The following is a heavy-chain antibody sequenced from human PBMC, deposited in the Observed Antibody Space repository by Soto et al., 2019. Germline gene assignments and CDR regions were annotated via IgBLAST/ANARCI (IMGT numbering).Heavy chain of an antibody. V-gene: IGHV1-18*01. Sequence: QVQLVQSGAEVKQPGASVKVSCKASGYTFTSYGISWVRQAPGQGLEWMGWISAYNGNTNYAQKLQGRVTMTTDTSTSTAYMELRSLRSDDTAVYYCARGVIGTMVRGVHLFDYWGQGTLVTVSS. J-gene: IGHJ4*02. CDR3: ARGVIGTMVRGVHLFDY. CDR1: GYTFTSYG. D-gene: IGHD3-10*01. CDR2: ISAYNGNT.